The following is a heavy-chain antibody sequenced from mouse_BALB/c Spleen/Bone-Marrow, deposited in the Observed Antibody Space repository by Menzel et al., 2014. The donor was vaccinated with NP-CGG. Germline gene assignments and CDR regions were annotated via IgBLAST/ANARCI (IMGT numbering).Heavy chain of an antibody. CDR2: IHPNSGNT. CDR3: AREEIYGSYLWYFDV. V-gene: IGHV1S130*01. J-gene: IGHJ1*01. Sequence: QVQLQQSGSVLVRPGASVKLSCKASGYTFTSSWMHWAKQRPGQGLEWIGEIHPNSGNTNYNEKFKGKATLTVDTSSSTAYVDLSSLTSEDSAVYYCAREEIYGSYLWYFDVWGAGTTATVSS. D-gene: IGHD2-1*01. CDR1: GYTFTSSW.